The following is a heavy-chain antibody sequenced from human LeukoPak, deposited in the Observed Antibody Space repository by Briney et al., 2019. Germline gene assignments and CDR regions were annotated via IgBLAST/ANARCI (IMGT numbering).Heavy chain of an antibody. D-gene: IGHD6-13*01. Sequence: PGRSLRLSCAASGFTFSSYAMHWVRQAPGKGLERVAVISYDGSNKYYADSVKGRFTISRDNSKNTLYLQMNSLRAEDTAVYYCARDQIAAAGILWFDPWGQGTLVTVSS. J-gene: IGHJ5*02. CDR1: GFTFSSYA. CDR3: ARDQIAAAGILWFDP. V-gene: IGHV3-30-3*01. CDR2: ISYDGSNK.